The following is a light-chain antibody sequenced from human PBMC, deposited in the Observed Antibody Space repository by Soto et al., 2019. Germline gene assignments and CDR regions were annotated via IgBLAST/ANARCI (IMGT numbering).Light chain of an antibody. CDR3: ISYKDSSTGV. CDR2: DVS. V-gene: IGLV2-14*01. CDR1: SSDVGGYNY. Sequence: QSALTQPASVSGSPGQSITISCTGTSSDVGGYNYVSWYQQHPGKAPKLMIYDVSNRPSGVSNRFSGSKSGNTASLTISGLRAENEVNNYCISYKDSSTGVFGGGT. J-gene: IGLJ3*02.